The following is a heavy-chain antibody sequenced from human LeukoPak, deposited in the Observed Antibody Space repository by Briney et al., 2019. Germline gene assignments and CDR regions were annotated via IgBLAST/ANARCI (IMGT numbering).Heavy chain of an antibody. J-gene: IGHJ4*02. V-gene: IGHV4-4*02. Sequence: SETLSLTCAVSGGSISSSNWWSWVRQPPGKGLEWIGEIYHSGSTNYNPSLKSRVTISVDKSKNQFSLKLSSVTAADTAVYYCATYSVAGTIYFDYWGQGTLVTVSS. CDR3: ATYSVAGTIYFDY. CDR2: IYHSGST. D-gene: IGHD6-19*01. CDR1: GGSISSSNW.